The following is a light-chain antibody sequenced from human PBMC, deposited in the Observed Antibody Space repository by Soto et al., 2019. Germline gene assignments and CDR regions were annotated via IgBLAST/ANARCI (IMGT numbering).Light chain of an antibody. V-gene: IGLV2-14*01. J-gene: IGLJ1*01. Sequence: QSVLTQPASVSGSPVQSITISCTGTSSDVGGYNYVSWYQQHPGKAPKLMIYEVSKRPSGVSGRFSGSKSGNTASLTISGLQAEDEADYYCCSFTSSNTHVFGTGTKVTVL. CDR2: EVS. CDR1: SSDVGGYNY. CDR3: CSFTSSNTHV.